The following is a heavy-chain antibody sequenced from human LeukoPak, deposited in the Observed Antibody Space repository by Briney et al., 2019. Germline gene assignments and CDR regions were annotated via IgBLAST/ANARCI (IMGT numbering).Heavy chain of an antibody. D-gene: IGHD2-15*01. V-gene: IGHV4-4*02. CDR3: AREIVVVAAIKTINWFDP. Sequence: SETLSLTCAVSGGSISSSNWWSWVRQPPGKGLEWIGEIYHSGSTNYNPSLKSRVTISVDKSKNQFSLKLSSETAADTAVYYCAREIVVVAAIKTINWFDPWGQGTLVTVSS. J-gene: IGHJ5*02. CDR1: GGSISSSNW. CDR2: IYHSGST.